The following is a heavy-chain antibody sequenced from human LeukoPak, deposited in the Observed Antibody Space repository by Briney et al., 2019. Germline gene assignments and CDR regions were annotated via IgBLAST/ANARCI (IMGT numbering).Heavy chain of an antibody. V-gene: IGHV3-23*01. D-gene: IGHD3-10*01. CDR2: ISGSGGST. Sequence: GGSLSLSCAASGFTFSSYAMSWVRQAPGKGLEWVSAISGSGGSTYYADSVKGRFTISRDNSKNTLYLQMNSLRAEDTAVYYCAKDPSLLWFGELLGVDYWGQGTLVTVSS. J-gene: IGHJ4*02. CDR3: AKDPSLLWFGELLGVDY. CDR1: GFTFSSYA.